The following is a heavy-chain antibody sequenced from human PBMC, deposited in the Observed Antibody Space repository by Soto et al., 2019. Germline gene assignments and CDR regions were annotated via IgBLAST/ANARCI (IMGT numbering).Heavy chain of an antibody. J-gene: IGHJ4*02. D-gene: IGHD6-6*01. CDR1: GYSFSRHW. Sequence: GECLTSYCTSSGYSFSRHWIGWVRQMPGKGLEWMGIIYPGDSNIRYSPSFEGQIDMSADRSINTAYLRLSSLKASDTATYYCARHLDEYSSASGFDYWGQGTLVTVSS. V-gene: IGHV5-51*01. CDR2: IYPGDSNI. CDR3: ARHLDEYSSASGFDY.